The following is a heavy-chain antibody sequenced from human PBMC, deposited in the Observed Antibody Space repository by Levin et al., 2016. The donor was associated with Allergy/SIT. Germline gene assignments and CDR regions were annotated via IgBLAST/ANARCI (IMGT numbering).Heavy chain of an antibody. CDR1: GYTFTDHA. CDR3: VTDYNWFDP. CDR2: IVSATGKT. Sequence: ASVKVSCKASGYTFTDHAIHWVRLAPGQRPEWMGYIVSATGKTQYLQKLEGRVTITRDTSATTVYLELDSLTSEDTAMYYCVTDYNWFDPWGRGTLVTVSS. V-gene: IGHV1-3*01. J-gene: IGHJ5*02.